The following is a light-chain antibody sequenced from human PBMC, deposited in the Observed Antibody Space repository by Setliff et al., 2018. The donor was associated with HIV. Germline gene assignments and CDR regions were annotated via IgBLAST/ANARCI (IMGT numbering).Light chain of an antibody. CDR2: QDS. V-gene: IGLV3-1*01. J-gene: IGLJ1*01. Sequence: SYELTQPPSVSVSPGQTASITCSGDKLGEKYACWYQQKPGQSPVLVIYQDSKRPSGIPERFSGSNSGNTATLTISGTQAMDEADYYCQAWDSSTPYVFGTGTRSPS. CDR3: QAWDSSTPYV. CDR1: KLGEKY.